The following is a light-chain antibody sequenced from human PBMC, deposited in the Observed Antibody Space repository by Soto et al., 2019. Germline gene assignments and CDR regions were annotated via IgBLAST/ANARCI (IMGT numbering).Light chain of an antibody. CDR2: GNS. CDR1: RSNIGAGYD. Sequence: QAVVTQPPSVSGAPGQRVTISCTGSRSNIGAGYDVHWYQQLPGTAPKLLIYGNSNRPSGVPDRFSGSKSGTSASLAITGLQAEDEADYYCQSYDSNLSGYVVFGGGTQLTVL. CDR3: QSYDSNLSGYVV. V-gene: IGLV1-40*01. J-gene: IGLJ2*01.